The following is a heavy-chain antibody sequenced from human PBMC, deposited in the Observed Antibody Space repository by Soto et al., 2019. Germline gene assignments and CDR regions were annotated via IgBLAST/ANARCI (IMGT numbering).Heavy chain of an antibody. J-gene: IGHJ6*02. CDR2: IYYSGST. Sequence: SETLSLTCTVSGGSISSGGYYWSWIRQHPGKGLEWIGYIYYSGSTYYNPSLKSRVTISVDTSKNQFSLKLSSVTAADTAVYYCASLYSSSCGSSCPWYGMDVWGQGTTVTVSS. V-gene: IGHV4-31*03. CDR1: GGSISSGGYY. CDR3: ASLYSSSCGSSCPWYGMDV. D-gene: IGHD6-6*01.